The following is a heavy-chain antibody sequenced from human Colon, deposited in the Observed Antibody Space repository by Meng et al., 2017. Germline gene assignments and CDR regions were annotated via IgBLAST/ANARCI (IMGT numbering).Heavy chain of an antibody. CDR3: ASFPPPGKQWLVTDY. Sequence: QVQLWASARRLVNPSGTLSLTCVVFGGSISSSNWWSWVRQPPGKGLEWIGEIYHSGSTNYNPSLKSRVTISVDKSKNQFSLKLSSVTAADTAVYYCASFPPPGKQWLVTDYWGQGTLVTVSS. CDR1: GGSISSSNW. J-gene: IGHJ4*02. CDR2: IYHSGST. V-gene: IGHV4-4*02. D-gene: IGHD6-19*01.